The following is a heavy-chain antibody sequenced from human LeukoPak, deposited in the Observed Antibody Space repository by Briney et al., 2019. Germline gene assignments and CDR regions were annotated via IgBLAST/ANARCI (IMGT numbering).Heavy chain of an antibody. CDR2: INHSGST. Sequence: PSETLSLTCAVYGGSFSSYYWSWIRQPPGKGLEWIGEINHSGSTNYNPSLKSRVTISVDTSKNQFSLKLSSVTAADTAVYYCARVGATTVGWFDPWGQGTLVTVSS. D-gene: IGHD1-26*01. V-gene: IGHV4-34*01. CDR3: ARVGATTVGWFDP. J-gene: IGHJ5*02. CDR1: GGSFSSYY.